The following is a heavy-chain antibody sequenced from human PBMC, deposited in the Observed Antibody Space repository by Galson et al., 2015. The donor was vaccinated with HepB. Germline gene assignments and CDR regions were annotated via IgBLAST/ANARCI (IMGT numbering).Heavy chain of an antibody. D-gene: IGHD2-15*01. CDR2: INHSGST. CDR1: GGSFSGYY. J-gene: IGHJ4*02. V-gene: IGHV4-34*01. Sequence: ETLSLTCAVYGGSFSGYYWSWIRQPPGKGLEWIGEINHSGSTNYNPSLKSRVTISVDTSKNQFSLKLSSVTAADTAVYYCARQIHNCSGGSCYSWGDYWGQGTLVTVSS. CDR3: ARQIHNCSGGSCYSWGDY.